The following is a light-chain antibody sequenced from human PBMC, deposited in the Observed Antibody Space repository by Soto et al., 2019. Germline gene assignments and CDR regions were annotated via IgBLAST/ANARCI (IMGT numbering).Light chain of an antibody. J-gene: IGKJ4*01. CDR2: WAS. V-gene: IGKV4-1*01. CDR1: QSVLYSSNNKNY. Sequence: DIVMTQSPDSLSVSLGERATINCKSSQSVLYSSNNKNYLAWYQQKPGQPPKLLIYWASTRESGVPDRLSGSGSGTDFTLTISSLQAEDVAVYSCQQYYSTPITFGGGTKVEIK. CDR3: QQYYSTPIT.